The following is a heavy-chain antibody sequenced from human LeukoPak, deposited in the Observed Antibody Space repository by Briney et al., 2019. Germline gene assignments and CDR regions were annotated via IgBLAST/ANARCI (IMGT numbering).Heavy chain of an antibody. CDR1: GFSFSTYS. V-gene: IGHV3-48*01. D-gene: IGHD4-11*01. CDR3: TVTWGSYCLDV. CDR2: IKGDATIT. Sequence: GGSLRLSCAASGFSFSTYSMSWVRQAPGKGLEWVSYIKGDATITYYADSVRGRFTMSRDNAKDSLYLEMNSLRAEDTAVYYSTVTWGSYCLDVWGKGSTVTVSS. J-gene: IGHJ6*04.